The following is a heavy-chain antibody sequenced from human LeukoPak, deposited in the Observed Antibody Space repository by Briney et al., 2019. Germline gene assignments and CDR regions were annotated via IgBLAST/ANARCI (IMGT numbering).Heavy chain of an antibody. Sequence: GMSLRLSCAASGXTLSPYGMHWVRQAPGKGPEWVAVISYEGGTQHYADSVKGRFIISRDNPRNTLYLQMNILRTEDTAVYYCAKEGTPQVSTWYDLWGQGTQVIVSS. J-gene: IGHJ5*02. D-gene: IGHD3-10*01. CDR1: GXTLSPYG. V-gene: IGHV3-30*18. CDR3: AKEGTPQVSTWYDL. CDR2: ISYEGGTQ.